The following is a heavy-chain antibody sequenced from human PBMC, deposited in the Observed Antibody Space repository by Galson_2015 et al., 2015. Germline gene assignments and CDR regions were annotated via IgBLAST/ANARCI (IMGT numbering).Heavy chain of an antibody. CDR3: ARDGEAYDFWSDYGYYHGMDV. D-gene: IGHD3-3*01. CDR1: GFTFSNYA. J-gene: IGHJ6*02. V-gene: IGHV3-30-3*01. Sequence: SLRLSCAGSGFTFSNYAIHWGRQAPGKGLEWVAVISYDGGNKYYADSVKGRFTISRDNSKNTLYLQMNSLRGEDTAVYYCARDGEAYDFWSDYGYYHGMDVWGQGTTVTVSS. CDR2: ISYDGGNK.